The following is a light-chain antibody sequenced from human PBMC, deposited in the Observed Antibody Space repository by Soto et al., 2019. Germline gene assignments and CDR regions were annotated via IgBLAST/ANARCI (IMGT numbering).Light chain of an antibody. CDR1: QSIGSW. Sequence: DIQMSQSASSLSASVGDRVTFTCRASQSIGSWVAWYQQKPGRAPNLFIHKASHLESGVPSRCRGSGSGTEFTLTISSLQPGDFETYYCQHYNSYPWTFGQGTKVDIK. CDR3: QHYNSYPWT. V-gene: IGKV1-5*03. J-gene: IGKJ1*01. CDR2: KAS.